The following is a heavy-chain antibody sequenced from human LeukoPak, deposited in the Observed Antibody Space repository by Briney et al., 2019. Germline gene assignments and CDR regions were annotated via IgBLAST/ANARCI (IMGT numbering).Heavy chain of an antibody. CDR2: FDPEDGET. Sequence: ALVKVSCKVSGYTLTELSMHWVRQAPGKGLEWMGGFDPEDGETIYAQKFQGRVTMTEDTSTDTAYMELSSLRSEDTAVYYCATSRIVVVIPSFDYWGQGTLVTVSS. CDR1: GYTLTELS. V-gene: IGHV1-24*01. CDR3: ATSRIVVVIPSFDY. D-gene: IGHD3-22*01. J-gene: IGHJ4*02.